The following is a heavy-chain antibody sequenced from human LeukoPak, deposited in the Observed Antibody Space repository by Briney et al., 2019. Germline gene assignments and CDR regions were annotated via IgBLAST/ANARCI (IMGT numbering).Heavy chain of an antibody. V-gene: IGHV3-74*01. Sequence: GGSLRLSWAPAGFTVSSYWMDWVRQAPGKGLVWVSRIKSDGSTNYADSVKGRFTISRDNAKNTVSLQMNSLRAQDTGVYYCARAPSEIGGYYPEYFRHWGQGPLVTVSS. CDR1: GFTVSSYW. D-gene: IGHD3-22*01. J-gene: IGHJ1*01. CDR2: IKSDGST. CDR3: ARAPSEIGGYYPEYFRH.